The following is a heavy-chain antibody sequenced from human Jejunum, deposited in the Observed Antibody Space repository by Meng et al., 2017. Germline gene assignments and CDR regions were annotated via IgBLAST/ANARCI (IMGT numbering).Heavy chain of an antibody. CDR3: ARQMDSEYDEGYFFDY. J-gene: IGHJ4*02. CDR1: GGSLSSGSPY. Sequence: QLQLQESGPGLVKPSETLSLSCTVSGGSLSSGSPYWGWIRQSPGKGLEWIGTAYYSGSSYYNPSLRSRVIILVDTSNNQFSLRLSSVTAADTAVYYCARQMDSEYDEGYFFDYWGQGILVTVSS. D-gene: IGHD2-2*03. CDR2: AYYSGSS. V-gene: IGHV4-39*01.